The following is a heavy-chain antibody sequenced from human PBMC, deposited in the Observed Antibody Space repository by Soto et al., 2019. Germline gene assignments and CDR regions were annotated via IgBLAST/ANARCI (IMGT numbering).Heavy chain of an antibody. J-gene: IGHJ6*02. D-gene: IGHD5-12*01. Sequence: EVQLVESGGGLVQPGTSLRLSCAASGFTFDDYAMHWVRQGPGKGLEWVAGISWNSGSVGYADSVEGRFTISKDSAKKSLYLQMNSLRAEDTALYYCAKDSRAVATSYYYRGLDVWGQGTTVTVSS. CDR2: ISWNSGSV. CDR3: AKDSRAVATSYYYRGLDV. CDR1: GFTFDDYA. V-gene: IGHV3-9*01.